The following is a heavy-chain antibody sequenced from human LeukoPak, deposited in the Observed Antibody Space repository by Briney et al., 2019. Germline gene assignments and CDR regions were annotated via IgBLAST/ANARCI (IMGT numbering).Heavy chain of an antibody. V-gene: IGHV4-59*08. CDR3: AGGGTTVVTWDHYYMHV. J-gene: IGHJ6*03. D-gene: IGHD4-23*01. CDR2: VYSSGTT. Sequence: SSETLSLTCAVSGGSFTGHYWSWIRQPPGKALEWIGYVYSSGTTTYNPSLESRVTISLDTSGKQVSLILTSVTAADTAVYFCAGGGTTVVTWDHYYMHVWGKGTTVTVSS. CDR1: GGSFTGHY.